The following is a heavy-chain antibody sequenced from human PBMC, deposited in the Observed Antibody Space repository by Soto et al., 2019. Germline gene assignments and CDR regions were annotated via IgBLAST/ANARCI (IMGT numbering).Heavy chain of an antibody. CDR1: GYTFTYRY. V-gene: IGHV1-45*02. CDR2: ITPFNDNT. D-gene: IGHD3-10*01. J-gene: IGHJ4*02. CDR3: ARSYGATSHFDY. Sequence: ASVKVSCKASGYTFTYRYLHWVRQAPGQALEWMGWITPFNDNTNYAQKFQDRVTITRDRSMSTAYMELSSPRSEDTAMYYCARSYGATSHFDYWGQGTLVTVSS.